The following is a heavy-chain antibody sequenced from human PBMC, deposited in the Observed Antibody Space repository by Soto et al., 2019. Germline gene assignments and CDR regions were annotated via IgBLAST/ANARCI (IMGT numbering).Heavy chain of an antibody. V-gene: IGHV1-58*01. CDR2: IVVGSGNT. J-gene: IGHJ6*02. Sequence: SVKVSCKASGFTFTSSAVQWVRQARGQRLGWIGWIVVGSGNTNYAQRFQERVTLTRDMSTSTAYMELSSLRSEGTAVYYCAASGYSSYENRHYGMDVWGQGTTVTVSS. CDR3: AASGYSSYENRHYGMDV. CDR1: GFTFTSSA. D-gene: IGHD5-12*01.